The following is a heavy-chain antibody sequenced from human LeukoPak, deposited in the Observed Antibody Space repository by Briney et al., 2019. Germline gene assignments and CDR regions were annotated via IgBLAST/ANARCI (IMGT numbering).Heavy chain of an antibody. CDR3: ARSGYTSGWHSNFYYGLDV. V-gene: IGHV3-7*03. CDR2: VQHIGGET. J-gene: IGHJ6*02. D-gene: IGHD6-19*01. Sequence: GGSLRLSCAGSGFTFSNSWMGWVRQAPGKGLEWVANVQHIGGETYYVDSVKGRFTISRDNAKNSLFLQMNSLRAEDTALYYCARSGYTSGWHSNFYYGLDVWGQGTTVTVSS. CDR1: GFTFSNSW.